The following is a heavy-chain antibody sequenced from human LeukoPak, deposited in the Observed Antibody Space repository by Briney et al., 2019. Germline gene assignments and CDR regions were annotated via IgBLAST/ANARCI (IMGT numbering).Heavy chain of an antibody. J-gene: IGHJ4*02. CDR2: IYYSGST. D-gene: IGHD3-22*01. CDR1: GGSLTSGSYY. CDR3: ARGHFYDSSCYFD. Sequence: SETLSLTCAVSGGSLTSGSYYWSWIRQPPGKGLEWIGYIYYSGSTNYNPSLKSRVTISVDTSKNQFSLKLSSVTAADTAVYYCARGHFYDSSCYFDWGQGTLVTVSS. V-gene: IGHV4-61*01.